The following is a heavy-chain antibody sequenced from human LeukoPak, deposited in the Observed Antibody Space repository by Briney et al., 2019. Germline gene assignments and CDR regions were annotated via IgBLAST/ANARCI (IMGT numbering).Heavy chain of an antibody. D-gene: IGHD1-26*01. Sequence: GGSLRLSCAASGFTFSSYGMHWVRQAPGKGLEWVAVISYDGSNKYYADSVKGRFTISRDNAKNSLYLQMNSLRAEDTAVYYCARESRELLSHAFDIWGQGTMVTVSS. CDR1: GFTFSSYG. CDR3: ARESRELLSHAFDI. V-gene: IGHV3-30*03. CDR2: ISYDGSNK. J-gene: IGHJ3*02.